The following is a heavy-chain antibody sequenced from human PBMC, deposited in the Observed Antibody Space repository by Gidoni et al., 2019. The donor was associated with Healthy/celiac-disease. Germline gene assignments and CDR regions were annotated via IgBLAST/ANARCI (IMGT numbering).Heavy chain of an antibody. V-gene: IGHV3-23*01. Sequence: EVQLLESGVCLVPPGGSLRLSCAASGFTFSSYAMSWVRQAPGKGLEWVSAISGSGGSTYYADSVKGRFTISRDNSKNTLYLQMNSLRAEDTAVYYCAKYRGYYYYYGMDVWGQGTTVTVSS. J-gene: IGHJ6*02. CDR2: ISGSGGST. CDR3: AKYRGYYYYYGMDV. CDR1: GFTFSSYA. D-gene: IGHD3-16*02.